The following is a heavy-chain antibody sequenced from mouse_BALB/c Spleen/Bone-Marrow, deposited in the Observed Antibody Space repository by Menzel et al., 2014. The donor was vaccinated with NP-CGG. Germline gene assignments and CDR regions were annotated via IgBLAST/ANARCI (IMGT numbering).Heavy chain of an antibody. CDR1: GFTFTDYY. CDR3: ARDDYYAMDY. V-gene: IGHV7-3*02. J-gene: IGHJ4*01. Sequence: EVKLMESGGGLVQPGGSLRLSCATSGFTFTDYYMSWVRQPPGKALELLGFIRNKANGYTTEYSASVKGRFTISRDNSQSILYLQMNTLRAEDSATYYCARDDYYAMDYWGQGTSVTVSS. CDR2: IRNKANGYTT.